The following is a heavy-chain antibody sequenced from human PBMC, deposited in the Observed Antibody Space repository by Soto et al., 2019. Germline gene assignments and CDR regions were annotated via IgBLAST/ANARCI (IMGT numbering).Heavy chain of an antibody. J-gene: IGHJ6*02. CDR3: ARIDTMVRGVIFYGMDV. V-gene: IGHV1-69*01. CDR2: IIPIFGTA. D-gene: IGHD3-10*01. Sequence: QVQLVQSGAEVKKPGSSVKVSCKASGGTFSSYAISWVRQAPGQGLEWMGGIIPIFGTANYAQKFQGRVTITADESTSTAYMELSSLRSEDTAVYYCARIDTMVRGVIFYGMDVWGQGTTVTVSS. CDR1: GGTFSSYA.